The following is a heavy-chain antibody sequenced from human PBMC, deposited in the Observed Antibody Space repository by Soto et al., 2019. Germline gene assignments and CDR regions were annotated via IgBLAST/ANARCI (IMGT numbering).Heavy chain of an antibody. CDR1: GGSISSGGYY. D-gene: IGHD6-13*01. CDR3: ARGREFAAVTLLYNWFDP. Sequence: SETLSLTCTVSGGSISSGGYYWNWIRQHPGKGLEWIGEINHSGSTNYNPSLKSRVTISVDTSKNQFSLKLSSVTAADTAVYYCARGREFAAVTLLYNWFDPWGQGTLVTVSS. V-gene: IGHV4-39*07. J-gene: IGHJ5*02. CDR2: INHSGST.